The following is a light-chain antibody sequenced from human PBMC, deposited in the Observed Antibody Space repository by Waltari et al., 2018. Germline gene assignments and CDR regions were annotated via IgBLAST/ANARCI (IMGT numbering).Light chain of an antibody. CDR3: QQYHNWPYT. CDR2: GAS. J-gene: IGKJ2*01. V-gene: IGKV3-15*01. CDR1: QSLSTN. Sequence: EILMTQSPATLSVSPGERATLPCRPSQSLSTNLAWYQQHPGQAPRLLIYGASTRATGVPARFSGSRSGTEFTLIISSLQSEDFALYYCQQYHNWPYTFGQGTKLEIK.